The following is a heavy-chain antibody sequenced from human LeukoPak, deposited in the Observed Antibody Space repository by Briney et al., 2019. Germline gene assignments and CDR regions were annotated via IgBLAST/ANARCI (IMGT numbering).Heavy chain of an antibody. J-gene: IGHJ4*02. Sequence: SGGSLRLSCAASGFSFSLYAMNWLRQAPGKGLEWVSYINDDSSDIHYAGSVRGRFTISRDNARNTLYLQLSSLRAEDTAVYYCARDTFQPGLIDSWGQGTLVTVSS. CDR1: GFSFSLYA. V-gene: IGHV3-21*05. D-gene: IGHD2-2*01. CDR3: ARDTFQPGLIDS. CDR2: INDDSSDI.